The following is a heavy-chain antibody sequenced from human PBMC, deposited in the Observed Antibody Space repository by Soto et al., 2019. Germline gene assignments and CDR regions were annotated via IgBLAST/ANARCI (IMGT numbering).Heavy chain of an antibody. CDR3: ARDRGVVDYYYYYGMDV. Sequence: GESLKISCKGSGYSFTSYWIGWVRQMPGKGLEWMGIIYPGDSDTRYSPSFQGQVTISADKSISTAYLQWSSLRDEDTAVYYCARDRGVVDYYYYYGMDVWGQGTTVTVSS. D-gene: IGHD3-10*01. V-gene: IGHV5-51*01. J-gene: IGHJ6*02. CDR2: IYPGDSDT. CDR1: GYSFTSYW.